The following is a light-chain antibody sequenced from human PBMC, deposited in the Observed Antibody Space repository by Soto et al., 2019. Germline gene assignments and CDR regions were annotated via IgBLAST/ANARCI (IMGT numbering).Light chain of an antibody. V-gene: IGKV3-15*01. CDR1: QSVSSN. Sequence: MTQSPATLSVAPGETATLSCRANQSVSSNLAWYQQKPGQAPRLIIYGASTRATGIPDGVSGSGSGTELTITIRSMQYEDFGVYYCHENNNWTTWRLTFGGGNTVAIK. CDR2: GAS. J-gene: IGKJ4*01. CDR3: HENNNWTTWRLT.